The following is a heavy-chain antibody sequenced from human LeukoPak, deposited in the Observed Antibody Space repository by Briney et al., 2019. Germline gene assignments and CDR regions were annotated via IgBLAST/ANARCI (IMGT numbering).Heavy chain of an antibody. Sequence: GGSLRLSCTASGFTFRSYALSWVRQAPGKGLEWVSATTGSGDKLFFADSVKGRFTISRDNSKSTLYLQMNNLRAEDTAVYYCARYENGGIDYWGQGTLVTVSS. CDR3: ARYENGGIDY. J-gene: IGHJ4*02. CDR2: TTGSGDKL. D-gene: IGHD2-15*01. CDR1: GFTFRSYA. V-gene: IGHV3-23*01.